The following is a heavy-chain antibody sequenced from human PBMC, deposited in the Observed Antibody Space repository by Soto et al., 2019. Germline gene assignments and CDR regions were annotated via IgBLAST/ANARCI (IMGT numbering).Heavy chain of an antibody. J-gene: IGHJ4*02. V-gene: IGHV3-74*01. Sequence: EVQLVESGGGLVQPGGSLRLSCAASGFTFSSYWMHWVRQAPGKGLVWVSRNKSDGSNINYADSVKGRFTISRDNAKNTLYLQMNSLRAEDTAIYYCARGGFSGSGSFIQGDYWGQGTLVTVSS. CDR3: ARGGFSGSGSFIQGDY. CDR2: NKSDGSNI. CDR1: GFTFSSYW. D-gene: IGHD3-10*01.